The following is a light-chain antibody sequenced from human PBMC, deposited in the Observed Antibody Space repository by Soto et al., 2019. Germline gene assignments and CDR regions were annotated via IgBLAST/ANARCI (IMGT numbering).Light chain of an antibody. V-gene: IGLV2-14*01. CDR2: EVS. CDR3: SSYSSSSIWV. Sequence: QSALPQPASVSGSPGQSITLSCTGTSRDVGGYDYVSWYQQHPGKAPKLIISEVSNRPSGVSNRFSGSKSGNTASLTISGLQAEDEADYYCSSYSSSSIWVFGGGTKLTVL. J-gene: IGLJ3*02. CDR1: SRDVGGYDY.